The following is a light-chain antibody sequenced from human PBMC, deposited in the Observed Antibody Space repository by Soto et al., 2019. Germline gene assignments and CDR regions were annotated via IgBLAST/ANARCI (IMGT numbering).Light chain of an antibody. J-gene: IGLJ2*01. Sequence: QTVVTQEPSFSVSPGGTVTLTCGLSSGSVSTSYCPSWYQQTPGQAPRTLIYSTKNRSSGVPDRFSGSILGNKAALTITGAQADDESNYYCVLYVGGVVVFGGGTKLTVL. CDR2: STK. V-gene: IGLV8-61*01. CDR3: VLYVGGVVV. CDR1: SGSVSTSYC.